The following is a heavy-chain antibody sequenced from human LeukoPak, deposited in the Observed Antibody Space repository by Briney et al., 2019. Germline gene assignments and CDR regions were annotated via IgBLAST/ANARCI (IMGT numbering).Heavy chain of an antibody. D-gene: IGHD6-13*01. CDR2: ISYDGSNK. V-gene: IGHV3-30*04. CDR1: GFTFSSYA. J-gene: IGHJ4*02. Sequence: GGSLRLSCAASGFTFSSYAMHWVRQAPGKGLEWVAVISYDGSNKYYADSVKGRFTISRDNSKNTLYLQMNSLRAEDTAVYYCASGGGSSSWLRLDYWGQGTLVTVSS. CDR3: ASGGGSSSWLRLDY.